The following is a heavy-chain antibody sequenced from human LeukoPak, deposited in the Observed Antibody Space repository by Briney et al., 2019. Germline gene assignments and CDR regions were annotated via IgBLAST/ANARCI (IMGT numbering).Heavy chain of an antibody. CDR2: ISGSGGST. CDR3: ASLGYCSSTSCYTERFDY. D-gene: IGHD2-2*02. J-gene: IGHJ4*02. V-gene: IGHV3-23*01. Sequence: GGSLRLSCAASGFTFSSYAMSWVRQAPGKGLEWVPAISGSGGSTYYADSVKGRFTISRDNSKNTLYLQMNSLRAEDTAVYYCASLGYCSSTSCYTERFDYWGQGTLVTVSS. CDR1: GFTFSSYA.